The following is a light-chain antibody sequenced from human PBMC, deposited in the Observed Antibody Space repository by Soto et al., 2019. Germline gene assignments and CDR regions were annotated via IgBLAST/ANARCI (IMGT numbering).Light chain of an antibody. Sequence: EIVLTQSPGTLSLSPGDRATLSCRASQSVSSSYLAWYQQKPGQAPRLLIYVASSRAIGITDRFSGSGSGTDFTLTSSRLEPEDFALYYCQQYGRGFGGGTKVEIK. CDR1: QSVSSSY. CDR2: VAS. CDR3: QQYGRG. V-gene: IGKV3-20*01. J-gene: IGKJ4*02.